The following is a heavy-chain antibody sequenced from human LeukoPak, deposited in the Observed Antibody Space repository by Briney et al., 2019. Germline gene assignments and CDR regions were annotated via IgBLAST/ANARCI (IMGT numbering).Heavy chain of an antibody. D-gene: IGHD3-3*01. J-gene: IGHJ4*02. V-gene: IGHV4-38-2*01. CDR3: ARGNDYYDFWSRYPPYFDY. Sequence: SETLSLTCAVSGYSISSGYYWGWIRQPPGKGLEWIGSIYHSGSTYYNPSLKSRVTISVDTSMNQFSLKLSSVTAADTAVYYCARGNDYYDFWSRYPPYFDYWGQGTLVTVSS. CDR2: IYHSGST. CDR1: GYSISSGYY.